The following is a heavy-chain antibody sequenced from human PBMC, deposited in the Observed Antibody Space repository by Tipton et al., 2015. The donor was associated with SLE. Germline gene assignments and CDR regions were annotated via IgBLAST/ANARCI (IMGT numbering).Heavy chain of an antibody. CDR3: LRESTVTTSDY. V-gene: IGHV3-53*05. CDR2: IYSGGST. D-gene: IGHD4-17*01. CDR1: GFTVSSNY. Sequence: SLRLSCAASGFTVSSNYMSWVRQAPGKGLEWVSVIYSGGSTYYADSVKGRFTISRDNSKNTLYLQMNSLRAEDTAVYYCLRESTVTTSDYWGQGTLVTVAS. J-gene: IGHJ4*02.